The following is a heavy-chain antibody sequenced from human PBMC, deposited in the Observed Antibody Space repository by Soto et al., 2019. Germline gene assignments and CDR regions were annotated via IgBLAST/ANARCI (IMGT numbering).Heavy chain of an antibody. CDR3: ARYSRIYDSSGLLFDY. CDR1: GYTFTTYG. J-gene: IGHJ4*02. CDR2: ISAYNGNT. Sequence: QVQLVQSGAEVKKPGASVKVSCKASGYTFTTYGISWVRQAPGQGLEWMGWISAYNGNTDYAQKFQGRVTMTTDTSTSTVYMELRSLRSDDTAVYYCARYSRIYDSSGLLFDYWGQGTLVTVSS. D-gene: IGHD3-22*01. V-gene: IGHV1-18*01.